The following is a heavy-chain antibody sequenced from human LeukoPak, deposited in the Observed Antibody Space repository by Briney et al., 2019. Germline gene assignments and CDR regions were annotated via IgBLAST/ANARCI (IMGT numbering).Heavy chain of an antibody. Sequence: SETLSLTCTVSGGSISSSSYYWGWIRQPPGKGLEWIGSIYYSGSTYYNPSLKSRVTISVDTSKNQFSLKLSSVTAADTAVYYCARGGSGHDAFDIWGQGTMVTVSS. CDR2: IYYSGST. D-gene: IGHD2-15*01. CDR1: GGSISSSSYY. V-gene: IGHV4-39*07. CDR3: ARGGSGHDAFDI. J-gene: IGHJ3*02.